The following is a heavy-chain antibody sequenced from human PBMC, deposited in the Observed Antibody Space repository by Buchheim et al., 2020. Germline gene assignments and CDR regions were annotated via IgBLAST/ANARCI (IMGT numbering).Heavy chain of an antibody. J-gene: IGHJ5*02. CDR3: ARRQPSGSWFDP. Sequence: EVQLVESGGGLVQPGGSLRPSCAVSGFTASSDSMSWVRQPPGKGLEWVSAIYGGGATSSTDPGKGRSNTSRDSSKNTRYFQMNRLRVEDTAMYYCARRQPSGSWFDPWGQGTL. CDR1: GFTASSDS. D-gene: IGHD3-22*01. V-gene: IGHV3-66*01. CDR2: IYGGGAT.